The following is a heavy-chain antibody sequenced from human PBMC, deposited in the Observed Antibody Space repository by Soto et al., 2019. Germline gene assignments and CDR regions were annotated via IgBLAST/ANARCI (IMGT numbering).Heavy chain of an antibody. CDR3: ARVSDDIVLTSEW. Sequence: LRLSCAASGFTFSSYSMNWVRQAPGKGLEWVSFISSSSSYIYYADSVKGRFTISRDNAKNSVYLQMNSLRAEDTAVYYCARVSDDIVLTSEWWGQGTLGTVSS. CDR2: ISSSSSYI. D-gene: IGHD2-8*01. V-gene: IGHV3-21*01. J-gene: IGHJ4*02. CDR1: GFTFSSYS.